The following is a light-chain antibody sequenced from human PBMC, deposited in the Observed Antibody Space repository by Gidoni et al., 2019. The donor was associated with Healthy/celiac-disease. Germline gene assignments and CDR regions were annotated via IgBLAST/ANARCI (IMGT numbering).Light chain of an antibody. CDR3: QQYNSYSGT. Sequence: DIQMTKSPSTLSAFVGDRVTITCRASQSISSWLAWYQQKPGKAPKLLIYKASSLESGVPSRFSGSGSGTEFTLTISSLQPDDFATYYCQQYNSYSGTFGQGTKVEIK. J-gene: IGKJ1*01. V-gene: IGKV1-5*03. CDR2: KAS. CDR1: QSISSW.